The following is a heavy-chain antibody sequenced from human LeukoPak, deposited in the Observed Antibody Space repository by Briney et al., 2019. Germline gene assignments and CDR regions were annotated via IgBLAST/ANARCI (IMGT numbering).Heavy chain of an antibody. V-gene: IGHV3-48*04. Sequence: GGSLRLSCAASGFTFSSYTMSWVRQAPGKGLEWVSYISSSGITTDYADSVKGRFTISRDNAKNSLYLQMNSLRAEDTAVYYCARDRTSTVWYFDLWGRGTQVTVSS. CDR2: ISSSGITT. D-gene: IGHD4-17*01. CDR3: ARDRTSTVWYFDL. J-gene: IGHJ2*01. CDR1: GFTFSSYT.